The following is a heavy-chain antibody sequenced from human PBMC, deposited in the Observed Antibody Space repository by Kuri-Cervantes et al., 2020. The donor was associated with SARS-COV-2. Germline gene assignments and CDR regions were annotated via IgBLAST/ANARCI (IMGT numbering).Heavy chain of an antibody. Sequence: GGSLRLSCTASGFIFSDYYMTWIRQAPGKWLEWVSNIGPSGTTKYYADSVKGRFTISRDNARNSLYLQMNSLRSEDTAVYYCARASAGSYWGYYYYMDVWGIGTTVTVSS. D-gene: IGHD1-26*01. CDR2: IGPSGTTK. CDR1: GFIFSDYY. J-gene: IGHJ6*03. V-gene: IGHV3-11*04. CDR3: ARASAGSYWGYYYYMDV.